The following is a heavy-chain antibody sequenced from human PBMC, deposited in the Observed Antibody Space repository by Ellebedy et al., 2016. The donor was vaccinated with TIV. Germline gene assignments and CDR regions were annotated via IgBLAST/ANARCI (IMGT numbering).Heavy chain of an antibody. Sequence: AASVKVSCKASGFTFTSFGISWVRQAPGQGLEWMGWISFYNGDTNYAKKIQGRVTMTTDTSTTTAYMELRSLRPDDTAVYYCARVGWGYSGGEDFWGQGTLVTVSS. D-gene: IGHD5-12*01. CDR3: ARVGWGYSGGEDF. V-gene: IGHV1-18*04. CDR2: ISFYNGDT. CDR1: GFTFTSFG. J-gene: IGHJ4*02.